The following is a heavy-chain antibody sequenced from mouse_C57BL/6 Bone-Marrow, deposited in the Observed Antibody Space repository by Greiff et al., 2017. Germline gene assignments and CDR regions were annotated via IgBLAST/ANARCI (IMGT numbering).Heavy chain of an antibody. D-gene: IGHD1-1*01. Sequence: QVHVKQSGAELVRPGTSVKVSCKASGYAFTNYLIEWVKQRPGQGLEWIGVINPGSGGTNYNEKFKGKATLTADKSSSTAYMQLSSLSSEDSAVYFCARGVLRGDYWGQGTSVTVSS. CDR3: ARGVLRGDY. CDR1: GYAFTNYL. V-gene: IGHV1-54*01. CDR2: INPGSGGT. J-gene: IGHJ4*01.